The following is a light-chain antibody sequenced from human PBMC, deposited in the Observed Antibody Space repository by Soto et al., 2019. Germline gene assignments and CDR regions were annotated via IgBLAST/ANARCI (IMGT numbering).Light chain of an antibody. CDR1: SSNIVSNT. CDR2: SSI. J-gene: IGLJ2*01. CDR3: TAWDDSLNGVL. V-gene: IGLV1-44*01. Sequence: QAVVTQPPSASGTPGQRVTMSCSGSSSNIVSNTVNWYQKFPGTAPKLLIYSSILRPSGVPDRFSGSKSGTSASLAISGLQSEDEADYYCTAWDDSLNGVLFGGGTKLTVL.